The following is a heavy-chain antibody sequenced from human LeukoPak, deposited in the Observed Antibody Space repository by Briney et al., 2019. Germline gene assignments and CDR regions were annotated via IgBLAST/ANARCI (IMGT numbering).Heavy chain of an antibody. D-gene: IGHD3-3*01. CDR3: ATAGKYDFWSGYDAFDI. CDR2: FDPEDGET. CDR1: GYTLTELS. J-gene: IGHJ3*02. V-gene: IGHV1-24*01. Sequence: GASVKVSCKVSGYTLTELSMPWVRQAPGKGLEWRGGFDPEDGETIYAQKFQGRVTMTGDTSTDTAYRELSSLRAEDEAVYYCATAGKYDFWSGYDAFDIWGQGTMVTVSS.